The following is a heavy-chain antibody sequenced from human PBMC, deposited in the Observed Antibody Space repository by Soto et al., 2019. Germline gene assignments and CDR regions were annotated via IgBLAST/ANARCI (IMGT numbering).Heavy chain of an antibody. CDR3: ARGTPDSASYHVLVDY. CDR2: INGDGSST. J-gene: IGHJ4*02. Sequence: EVQLVESGGDLVQPGGSLRLSCAASGFTLSDFWMQWVRQVPGKGQLWDSRINGDGSSTSYADSVRGRFTVSRDNAKSTLFLQMNSLRADDTAVYFCARGTPDSASYHVLVDYWGQGSLVTVSS. D-gene: IGHD1-26*01. CDR1: GFTLSDFW. V-gene: IGHV3-74*01.